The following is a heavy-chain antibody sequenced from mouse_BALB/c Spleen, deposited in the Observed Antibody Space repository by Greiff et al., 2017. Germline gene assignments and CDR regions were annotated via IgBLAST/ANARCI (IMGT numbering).Heavy chain of an antibody. CDR2: ILPGSGST. J-gene: IGHJ1*01. CDR1: GYTFSSYW. V-gene: IGHV1-9*01. D-gene: IGHD1-1*01. Sequence: VQRVESGAELMKPGASVKISCKATGYTFSSYWIEWVKQRPGHGLEWIGEILPGSGSTNYNEKFKGKATFTADTSSNTAYMRLSSLTSEDSAVYYCARRRNYYYGSRERYFDVWGAGTTVTVSS. CDR3: ARRRNYYYGSRERYFDV.